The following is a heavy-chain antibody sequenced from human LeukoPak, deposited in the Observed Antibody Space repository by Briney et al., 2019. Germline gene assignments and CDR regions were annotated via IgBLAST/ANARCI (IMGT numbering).Heavy chain of an antibody. J-gene: IGHJ5*02. CDR2: ISSSSTNT. D-gene: IGHD2-2*02. CDR1: GFTFSDYF. Sequence: GGSLRLSCAASGFTFSDYFMTWIRQAPGKGLEWVSYISSSSTNTNYADSVKGRFTISRDNAKNSLSLQMNSLRAEDTAVYYCARGIPKTYCTSTSCYINWFDPWGQGTLVIVSS. CDR3: ARGIPKTYCTSTSCYINWFDP. V-gene: IGHV3-11*06.